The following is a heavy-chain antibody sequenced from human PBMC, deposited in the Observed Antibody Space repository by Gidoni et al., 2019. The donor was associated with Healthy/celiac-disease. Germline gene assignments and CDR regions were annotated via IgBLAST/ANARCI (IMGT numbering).Heavy chain of an antibody. Sequence: QVQLQESGPGLVKPSQTLSLTGTVFGGSFSSGGYYWSWIRQHPGKGLEWIGYIYYSGSTYYNPSLKSRVTISVDTSKNQFSLKLSSVTAADTAVYYCARDQDGYNLIDYWGQGTLVTVSS. D-gene: IGHD1-1*01. CDR1: GGSFSSGGYY. V-gene: IGHV4-31*03. J-gene: IGHJ4*02. CDR2: IYYSGST. CDR3: ARDQDGYNLIDY.